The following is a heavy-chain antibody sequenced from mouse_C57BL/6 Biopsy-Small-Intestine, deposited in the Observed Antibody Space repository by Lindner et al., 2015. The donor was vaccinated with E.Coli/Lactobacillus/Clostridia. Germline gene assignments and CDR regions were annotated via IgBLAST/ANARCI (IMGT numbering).Heavy chain of an antibody. D-gene: IGHD2-1*01. CDR3: ARPQGNYYVDSYFDY. Sequence: SVKVSCKASGYMFTSYSLHWVRQAPGQSLEWMGRIHGGNGNTKYSQTFQGRVTITRDTSASIVYMELSSLTSEDTAVYYCARPQGNYYVDSYFDYWGQGTLVTVSS. J-gene: IGHJ2*01. CDR2: IHGGNGNT. V-gene: IGHV1-14*01. CDR1: GYMFTSYS.